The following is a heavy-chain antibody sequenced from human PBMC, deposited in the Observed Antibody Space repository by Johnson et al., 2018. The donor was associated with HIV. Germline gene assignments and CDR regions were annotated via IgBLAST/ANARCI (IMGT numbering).Heavy chain of an antibody. Sequence: QMQLVESGGGVVQPGRSLRLSCAASGFTFSSYGMHWVRQAPGKGLEWVAVIWYDGSNKYYADSVKGRFTISRHNSKNTLYLQMDSLRAEDTALYYCARDGGAYCGGDCFSDAFDLWGQGTMVTVSS. V-gene: IGHV3-30*19. CDR2: IWYDGSNK. D-gene: IGHD2-21*02. CDR3: ARDGGAYCGGDCFSDAFDL. J-gene: IGHJ3*01. CDR1: GFTFSSYG.